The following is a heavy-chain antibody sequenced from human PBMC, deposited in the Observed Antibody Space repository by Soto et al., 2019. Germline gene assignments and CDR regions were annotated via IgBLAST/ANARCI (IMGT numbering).Heavy chain of an antibody. V-gene: IGHV3-20*04. CDR3: ARLPEVGTVTFYYMDV. J-gene: IGHJ6*03. CDR1: GFTFSSYG. Sequence: GGSLGPPCAPPGFTFSSYGMTWARQAPGKGLEWVSSINWNGGSTGYADSVKGRFTISRDNAKNSMYLQMNSRRAEDTALYYCARLPEVGTVTFYYMDVWGKGTTVTVSS. CDR2: INWNGGST. D-gene: IGHD4-4*01.